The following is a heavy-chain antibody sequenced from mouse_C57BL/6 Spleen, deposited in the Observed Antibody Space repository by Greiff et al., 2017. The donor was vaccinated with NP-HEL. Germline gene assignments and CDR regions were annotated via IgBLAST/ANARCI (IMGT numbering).Heavy chain of an antibody. CDR2: IDPETGGT. V-gene: IGHV1-15*01. D-gene: IGHD1-1*01. CDR3: TRKGHYGSSFDY. J-gene: IGHJ2*01. Sequence: VQLVESGAELVRPGASVTLSCKASGYTFTDYEMHWVKQTPVHGLEWIGAIDPETGGTAYNQKFKGKAILTADKSSSTAYMELRSLTSEDSAVYYCTRKGHYGSSFDYWGQGTTLTVSS. CDR1: GYTFTDYE.